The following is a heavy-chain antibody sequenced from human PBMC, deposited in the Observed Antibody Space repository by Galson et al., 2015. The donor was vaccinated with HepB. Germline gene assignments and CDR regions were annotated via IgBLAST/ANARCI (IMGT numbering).Heavy chain of an antibody. CDR3: ARHGGSEWELPHWYFDL. J-gene: IGHJ2*01. Sequence: SVKVSCKASEGTFSSYAISWVRQAPGQGLEWMGGIIPIFGTANYAQKFQGRVTITADESTSTAYMELSNLRSEDTAMYYCARHGGSEWELPHWYFDLWGRGTLVTVSP. CDR1: EGTFSSYA. CDR2: IIPIFGTA. D-gene: IGHD1-26*01. V-gene: IGHV1-69*13.